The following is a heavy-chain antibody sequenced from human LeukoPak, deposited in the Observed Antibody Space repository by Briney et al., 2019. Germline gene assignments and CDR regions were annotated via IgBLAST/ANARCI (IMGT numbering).Heavy chain of an antibody. D-gene: IGHD4-11*01. CDR2: FYISGST. J-gene: IGHJ4*02. Sequence: SETLSLTCAVYGGSFSTYYWSWIRQPAGKGLEWIGRFYISGSTNYNPSLKSRVTMSVDTSKNQFSLRLNSVTAADTAVYYCARDFLLQSEGLFDYWGQGTLVTVSS. CDR3: ARDFLLQSEGLFDY. CDR1: GGSFSTYY. V-gene: IGHV4-4*07.